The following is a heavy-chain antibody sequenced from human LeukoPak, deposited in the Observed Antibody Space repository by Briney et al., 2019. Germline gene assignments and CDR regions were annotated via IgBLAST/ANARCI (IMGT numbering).Heavy chain of an antibody. D-gene: IGHD2-15*01. J-gene: IGHJ2*01. CDR1: GFAFTSYS. Sequence: GGSLRLSCTASGFAFTSYSMNWVRQAPGKGLEWISYISTATTTIYYADSVKGRFIISRDDARNSLYLQMNSLRAEDTAVYYCARDRAAPTWYFDLWGRGTLVTVSS. CDR2: ISTATTTI. CDR3: ARDRAAPTWYFDL. V-gene: IGHV3-48*01.